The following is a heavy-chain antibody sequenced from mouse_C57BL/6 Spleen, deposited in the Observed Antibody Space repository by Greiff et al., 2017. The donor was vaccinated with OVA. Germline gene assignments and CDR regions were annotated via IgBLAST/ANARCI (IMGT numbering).Heavy chain of an antibody. Sequence: VQLKQSGPELVKPGASVKMSCKASGYTFTDYNMHWVKQSHGKSLEWIGYINPNNGGTSYNQKFKGKATLTVNKSSSTAYMELRSLTSEDSAVYYCARGYEPAWFAYWGQGTLVTVSA. D-gene: IGHD2-3*01. V-gene: IGHV1-22*01. CDR3: ARGYEPAWFAY. CDR1: GYTFTDYN. J-gene: IGHJ3*01. CDR2: INPNNGGT.